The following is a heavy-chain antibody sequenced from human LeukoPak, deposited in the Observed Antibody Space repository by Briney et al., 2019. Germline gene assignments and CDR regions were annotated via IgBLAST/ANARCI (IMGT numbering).Heavy chain of an antibody. J-gene: IGHJ4*02. Sequence: ASVKVSCKASGYTFTGYYMHWVRQAPGQGLEWMGWINPNSGGTNYAQKFQGRVTMTRDTSISTAYMELSRLRSDDTAVYYCASPYYDSGGYYAFGYWGQGTLVTVSS. V-gene: IGHV1-2*02. CDR3: ASPYYDSGGYYAFGY. CDR1: GYTFTGYY. D-gene: IGHD3-22*01. CDR2: INPNSGGT.